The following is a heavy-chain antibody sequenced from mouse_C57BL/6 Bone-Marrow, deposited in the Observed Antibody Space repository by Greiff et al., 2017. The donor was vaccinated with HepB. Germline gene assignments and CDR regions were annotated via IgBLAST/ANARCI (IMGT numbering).Heavy chain of an antibody. CDR2: ISSGGSYT. J-gene: IGHJ3*01. CDR3: ARHGRGFFAY. CDR1: GFTFSSYG. V-gene: IGHV5-6*01. Sequence: EVKLQESGGDLVKPGGSLKLSCAASGFTFSSYGMSWVRQTPDKRLEWVATISSGGSYTYYPDSVKWRFTISRDKAKNTLYLQMSSLKSEDTAMYYCARHGRGFFAYWGQGTLVTVSA.